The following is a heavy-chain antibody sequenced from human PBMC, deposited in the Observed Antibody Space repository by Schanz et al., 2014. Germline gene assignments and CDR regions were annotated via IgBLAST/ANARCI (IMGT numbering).Heavy chain of an antibody. V-gene: IGHV3-48*04. CDR1: GFSFSIFA. Sequence: EVQLLESGGGLVQPGGSLRLSCAASGFSFSIFAMTWVRQAPGQGLEWVSDISDSGDSTHYADSVKGRFTISRDNAKNSLYLQMNSLRAEDTAVYYCARDSGSSSWDPSDYWGQGTLVTVSS. CDR2: ISDSGDST. CDR3: ARDSGSSSWDPSDY. J-gene: IGHJ4*02. D-gene: IGHD2-2*01.